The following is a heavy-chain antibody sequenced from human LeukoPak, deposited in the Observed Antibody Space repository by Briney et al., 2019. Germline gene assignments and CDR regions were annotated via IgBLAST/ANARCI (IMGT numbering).Heavy chain of an antibody. J-gene: IGHJ4*02. CDR3: AKDTGIAVAGPDY. Sequence: AGGSLRLSCAASGFTFDDYAMHWVRQAPGKGLEWVSGISWNSGSIGYADSVKGRFTISRDNAKNSLYLQMNSLRAEDTALYYCAKDTGIAVAGPDYWGQGTLVTVSS. V-gene: IGHV3-9*01. CDR2: ISWNSGSI. D-gene: IGHD6-19*01. CDR1: GFTFDDYA.